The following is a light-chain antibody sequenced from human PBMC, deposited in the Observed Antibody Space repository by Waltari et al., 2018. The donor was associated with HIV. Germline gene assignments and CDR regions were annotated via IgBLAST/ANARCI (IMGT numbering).Light chain of an antibody. CDR3: QQHYTSPYT. CDR2: WAS. J-gene: IGKJ2*01. CDR1: QSLLYSSSNKNS. V-gene: IGKV4-1*01. Sequence: DIVMTQSPDSLAVSLGERVTINCKSSQSLLYSSSNKNSLVWYQQKPVQPPKLLIYWASTRDSGVPERFSGSGSGTDFTLTISSLQAADVAVYYCQQHYTSPYTFGQGTKLEIK.